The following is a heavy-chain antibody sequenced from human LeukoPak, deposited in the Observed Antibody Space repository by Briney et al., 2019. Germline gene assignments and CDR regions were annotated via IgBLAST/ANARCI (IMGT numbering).Heavy chain of an antibody. D-gene: IGHD4-17*01. CDR2: ISWNSGSI. V-gene: IGHV3-9*03. Sequence: PGGSLRLSCAPSGFTFDDYAMHWVRQAPGKGLECVSGISWNSGSIGYADSVKGRFTISRDNAKNSLYLQMNSLRAEDMALYYCAKGVYGDYDNWFDPWGQGTLVTVSS. CDR3: AKGVYGDYDNWFDP. J-gene: IGHJ5*02. CDR1: GFTFDDYA.